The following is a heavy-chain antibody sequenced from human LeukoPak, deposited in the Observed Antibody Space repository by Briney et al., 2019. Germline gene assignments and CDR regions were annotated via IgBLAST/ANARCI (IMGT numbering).Heavy chain of an antibody. V-gene: IGHV4-59*08. CDR2: INYSGTT. CDR3: ARFGSDSFGYKYYFDS. Sequence: KPSETLSLTCSVSGGSISTYYWSWIRQPPGKGLEGMGYINYSGTTNYNPSLKSRVTISVDTSKNHFSLRLNSVPAADTAVYFCARFGSDSFGYKYYFDSWGQGILVTVSS. D-gene: IGHD3-22*01. CDR1: GGSISTYY. J-gene: IGHJ4*02.